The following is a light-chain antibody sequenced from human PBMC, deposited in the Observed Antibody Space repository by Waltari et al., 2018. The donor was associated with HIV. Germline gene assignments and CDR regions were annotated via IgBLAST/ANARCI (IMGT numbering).Light chain of an antibody. V-gene: IGLV1-44*01. Sequence: QSVLPQPPSASGTPGQRVTIYCSGSSSHIVRTPVNWYQQPPGTAPKLLIYSNNQRPSGVPDRVSGSKSGTSASLAISGLQSEDEADYYCAAWDDSLNGAVFGGGTQLTVL. CDR2: SNN. CDR3: AAWDDSLNGAV. CDR1: SSHIVRTP. J-gene: IGLJ7*01.